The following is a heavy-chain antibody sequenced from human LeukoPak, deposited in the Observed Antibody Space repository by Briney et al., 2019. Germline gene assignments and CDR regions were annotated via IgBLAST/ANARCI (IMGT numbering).Heavy chain of an antibody. Sequence: SETLSLICTVSGGSISSTNYYWGWIRQPPGTGLEWIGSIYYSGSTYYNPSLKSRVTISVDTSKNQFSLKLSSVTAADTAVFYCASFSSTYYYDSSGYYRPYYYMDVWGKGTTVTISS. CDR3: ASFSSTYYYDSSGYYRPYYYMDV. J-gene: IGHJ6*03. CDR2: IYYSGST. D-gene: IGHD3-22*01. CDR1: GGSISSTNYY. V-gene: IGHV4-39*01.